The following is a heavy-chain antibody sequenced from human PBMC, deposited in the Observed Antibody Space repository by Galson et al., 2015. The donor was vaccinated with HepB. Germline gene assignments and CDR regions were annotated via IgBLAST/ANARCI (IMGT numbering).Heavy chain of an antibody. V-gene: IGHV4-34*01. J-gene: IGHJ4*02. D-gene: IGHD2-15*01. CDR1: GGSFSGYY. Sequence: ETLSLTCAVYGGSFSGYYWSWIRQPPGKGLEWIGEINHSGSTNYNPSLKSRVTISVDTSKNQFSLKLSSVTAADTAVYYCARKRRPVVAKSPDYFDYWGQGTLVTVSS. CDR3: ARKRRPVVAKSPDYFDY. CDR2: INHSGST.